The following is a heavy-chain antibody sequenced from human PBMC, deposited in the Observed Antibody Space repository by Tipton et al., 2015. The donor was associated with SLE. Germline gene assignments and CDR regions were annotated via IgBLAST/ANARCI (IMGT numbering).Heavy chain of an antibody. CDR2: INHSGST. CDR1: GGSFSAYY. Sequence: TLSLTCAVSGGSFSAYYWSWIRQPPGTGLEWIGEINHSGSTNYNPSLKSRVTISVDTSKNQFSLKLSSVTAADTAVYYCASSTKDSSSWYETFYFDYWGQGTLVTVSS. J-gene: IGHJ4*02. CDR3: ASSTKDSSSWYETFYFDY. D-gene: IGHD6-13*01. V-gene: IGHV4-34*01.